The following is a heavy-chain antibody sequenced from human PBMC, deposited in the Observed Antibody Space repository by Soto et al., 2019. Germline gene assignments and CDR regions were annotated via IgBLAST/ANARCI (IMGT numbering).Heavy chain of an antibody. CDR1: GGTFNNYA. J-gene: IGHJ3*02. CDR3: AREVEGGIIRSLQNAFEI. CDR2: IIPIFGSP. D-gene: IGHD1-26*01. V-gene: IGHV1-69*01. Sequence: QVQLVQSGAEVKKPGSSVKVSCKASGGTFNNYAISWVRQAPGQGLEWMGGIIPIFGSPNYAQKFQGRVTITADESTTTSYMELSSLKSEDTAVYYCAREVEGGIIRSLQNAFEIWGQGTMVTVSS.